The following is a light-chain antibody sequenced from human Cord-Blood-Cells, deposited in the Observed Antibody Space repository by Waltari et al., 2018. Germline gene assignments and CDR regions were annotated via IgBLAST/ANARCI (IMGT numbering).Light chain of an antibody. Sequence: QSVLTQPPSASGTPGKRVTIPCSGSSSNIGSNTVNWYQQLPGTAPKLLIYSNNQRPPGVPDRFSGSKSGTSASLAISGLQSEDEADYYCAAWDDSLNGRVFGGGTKLTVL. CDR1: SSNIGSNT. J-gene: IGLJ3*02. CDR3: AAWDDSLNGRV. V-gene: IGLV1-44*01. CDR2: SNN.